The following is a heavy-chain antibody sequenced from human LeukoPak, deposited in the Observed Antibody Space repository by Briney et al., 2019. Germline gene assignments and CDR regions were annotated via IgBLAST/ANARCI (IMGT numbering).Heavy chain of an antibody. J-gene: IGHJ3*02. V-gene: IGHV2-5*02. CDR2: IYWDDDK. D-gene: IGHD4-23*01. CDR1: GFSLSTSGVG. CDR3: AHRPDYGGNSGGAFDI. Sequence: SGPTLVKPTQTLTLTCTFSGFSLSTSGVGVGWIRQPPGKALEWLGIIYWDDDKRYSPSLKSRLTITKDTSKNQVVLTMTNMDPVDTATYYCAHRPDYGGNSGGAFDIWGQGTMVTVSS.